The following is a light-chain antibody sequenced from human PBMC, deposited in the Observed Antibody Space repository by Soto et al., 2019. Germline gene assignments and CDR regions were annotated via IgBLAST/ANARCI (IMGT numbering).Light chain of an antibody. Sequence: ESVLTQSPGTLSMSPGERATLSCRASQSVSSSYSAWYQQKPGQAPRLLIYGASSRATGIPDRLSGSGSGTYFTLTISSPEPEDLAVDFCQEYGSSPFTFGRGTNVDIK. CDR2: GAS. J-gene: IGKJ3*01. CDR3: QEYGSSPFT. CDR1: QSVSSSY. V-gene: IGKV3-20*01.